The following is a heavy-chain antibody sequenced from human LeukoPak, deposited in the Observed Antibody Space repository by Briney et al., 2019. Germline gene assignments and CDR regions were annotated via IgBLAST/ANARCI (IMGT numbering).Heavy chain of an antibody. V-gene: IGHV3-23*01. CDR3: AKDLGVAGMENFDH. Sequence: AGGSLRLSCAASGFTFSTYAMSWVRQAPGKRLEWVSTISDSGGSTYYADSVKGRFTVSRDNSKNTLYVQMNSLRAEDTAVYYCAKDLGVAGMENFDHWGQGTLVTVSS. CDR2: ISDSGGST. CDR1: GFTFSTYA. D-gene: IGHD6-19*01. J-gene: IGHJ4*02.